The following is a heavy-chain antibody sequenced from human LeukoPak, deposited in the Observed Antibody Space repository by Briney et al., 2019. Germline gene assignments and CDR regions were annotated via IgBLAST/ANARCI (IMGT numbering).Heavy chain of an antibody. CDR1: GGSISSSSYY. CDR2: IYYSGST. J-gene: IGHJ4*02. Sequence: PSETLSLTCTVSGGSISSSSYYWGWIRQPPGKGLEWIGSIYYSGSTYYNPSLKSRVTISVDTSKNQFSLKLSSVTAADTAVYYCARDSKSHYYDSSGYFFEWGQGTLVTVSS. V-gene: IGHV4-39*07. D-gene: IGHD3-22*01. CDR3: ARDSKSHYYDSSGYFFE.